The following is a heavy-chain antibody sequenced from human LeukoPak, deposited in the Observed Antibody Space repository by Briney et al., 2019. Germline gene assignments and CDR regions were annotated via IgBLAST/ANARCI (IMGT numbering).Heavy chain of an antibody. J-gene: IGHJ4*02. V-gene: IGHV5-51*01. D-gene: IGHD2-15*01. CDR3: ARHTGYCGGGSCYGDF. CDR1: GYSFNSNW. Sequence: NRGESLRISCKDSGYSFNSNWIAWVRQMPGKGLEWMGIICPGDSDTKYSPSFQGQVTISADKSISTAYLQWSSLKASDTAMYYCARHTGYCGGGSCYGDFWGQGTLSPSPQ. CDR2: ICPGDSDT.